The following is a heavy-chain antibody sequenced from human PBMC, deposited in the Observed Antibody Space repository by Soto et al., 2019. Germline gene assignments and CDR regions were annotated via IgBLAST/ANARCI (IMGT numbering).Heavy chain of an antibody. V-gene: IGHV1-69*04. CDR1: GGTYSSDS. D-gene: IGHD3-10*01. J-gene: IGHJ4*02. Sequence: QVQVVQSGAEVKKPGSSVKVSCKASGGTYSSDSSTWVRQAPGQGLEWLGRIIPIIGVRNYAQRFQDRVTITADRPTTTAFMELRSLRSEDTAVYYCVRDWESTTQTWGFGDSWGQGTPVTVSS. CDR3: VRDWESTTQTWGFGDS. CDR2: IIPIIGVR.